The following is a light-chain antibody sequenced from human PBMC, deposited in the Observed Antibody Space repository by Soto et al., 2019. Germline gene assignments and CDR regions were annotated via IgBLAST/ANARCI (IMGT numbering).Light chain of an antibody. Sequence: EIAMTQSPATLSVSPGERATLSCRASQSVTSNLAWYQQKPGQAPMLLIYGASTRATGIPARFSGSGSGKEFTLTISSLQSEDFAVYYCQQYNNWPRTFGPGTKVEIK. J-gene: IGKJ1*01. V-gene: IGKV3-15*01. CDR2: GAS. CDR1: QSVTSN. CDR3: QQYNNWPRT.